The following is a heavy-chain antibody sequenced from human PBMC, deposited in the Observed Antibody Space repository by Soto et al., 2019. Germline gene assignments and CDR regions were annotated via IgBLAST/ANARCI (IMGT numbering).Heavy chain of an antibody. CDR3: ARDHPWMVRGFIRGYYYYGMDV. CDR1: GFTFSSYA. CDR2: ISYDGSNK. V-gene: IGHV3-30-3*01. J-gene: IGHJ6*02. Sequence: QVQLLESGGGVVQPGRSLRLSCAASGFTFSSYAMHWVRQAPGKGLEWVAVISYDGSNKYYADSVKGRFTISRDNSKNTLYLQMNSLRAEDTAVYYCARDHPWMVRGFIRGYYYYGMDVWGQGTTVTVSS. D-gene: IGHD3-10*01.